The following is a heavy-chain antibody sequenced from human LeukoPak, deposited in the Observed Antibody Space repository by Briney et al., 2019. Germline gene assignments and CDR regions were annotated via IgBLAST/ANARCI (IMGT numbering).Heavy chain of an antibody. CDR2: IYTSGST. CDR1: GGSISSGSYY. J-gene: IGHJ3*02. Sequence: SQTLSLTCTVSGGSISSGSYYWSWIRQPAGKGLEWIGRIYTSGSTNYNPSLKSRVTISVDTSKNQFSLKLSSVTAADTAVYYCARDIGWFGESHAFDIWGQGTMVTVSS. D-gene: IGHD3-10*01. CDR3: ARDIGWFGESHAFDI. V-gene: IGHV4-61*02.